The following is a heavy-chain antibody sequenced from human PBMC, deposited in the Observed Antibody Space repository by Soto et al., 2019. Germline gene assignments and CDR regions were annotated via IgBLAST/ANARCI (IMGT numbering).Heavy chain of an antibody. Sequence: QVQLQQWGAGLLKPSETLSLACAVYGGSFSGYYWSWILQPPGKGLEGIGEINHSGSTNYNPPLKSRVTISVDTSKNQFSLKLSSVTAADTDVYYCATLPRGGSYKPGPKFDYWGQGTLVTVSS. CDR1: GGSFSGYY. CDR2: INHSGST. V-gene: IGHV4-34*01. D-gene: IGHD2-15*01. J-gene: IGHJ4*02. CDR3: ATLPRGGSYKPGPKFDY.